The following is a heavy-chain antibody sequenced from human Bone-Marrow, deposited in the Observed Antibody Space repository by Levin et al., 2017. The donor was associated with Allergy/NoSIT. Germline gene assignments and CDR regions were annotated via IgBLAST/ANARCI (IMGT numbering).Heavy chain of an antibody. V-gene: IGHV3-23*01. D-gene: IGHD5-24*01. CDR3: AKGWLQYDYFDF. J-gene: IGHJ4*02. Sequence: GESLKISCAASGFSFRNYAMSWVRQAPGKGLEWVSTISGYGTNTFYADSMRGRFTISKDNSKNLLFLQINTLRVEDTAVYYCAKGWLQYDYFDFWGQGTLVTVSS. CDR2: ISGYGTNT. CDR1: GFSFRNYA.